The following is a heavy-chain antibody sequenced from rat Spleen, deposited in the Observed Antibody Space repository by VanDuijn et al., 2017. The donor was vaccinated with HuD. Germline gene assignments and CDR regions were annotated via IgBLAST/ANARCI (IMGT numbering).Heavy chain of an antibody. J-gene: IGHJ2*01. D-gene: IGHD1-8*01. CDR3: ARDYSNYFDY. CDR1: GFIFSNYD. V-gene: IGHV5S23*01. CDR2: ISTCGGST. Sequence: EVQLVESDGGLVQPGRSLKLSCAASGFIFSNYDMAWVRQAPTKGLEWVASISTCGGSTYYRDTVKGRFTVSRDNAKGTLYLQMDSLRSEDTATYYCARDYSNYFDYWGQGVLVTVSS.